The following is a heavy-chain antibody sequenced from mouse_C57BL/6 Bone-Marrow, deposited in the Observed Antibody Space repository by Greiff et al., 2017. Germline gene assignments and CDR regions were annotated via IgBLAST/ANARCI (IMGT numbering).Heavy chain of an antibody. V-gene: IGHV5-6*02. D-gene: IGHD2-3*01. CDR3: ARRGYSYAMDY. CDR2: ISSGGSYT. CDR1: GFTFSSYG. Sequence: EVMLVESGGDLVKPGGSLKLSCAASGFTFSSYGMSLVRQTPDKRLEWVATISSGGSYTYYPDSVKGRFTISRDNAKNTLYLQMSSLKSEDTAMYYCARRGYSYAMDYWGQGTSVTVSS. J-gene: IGHJ4*01.